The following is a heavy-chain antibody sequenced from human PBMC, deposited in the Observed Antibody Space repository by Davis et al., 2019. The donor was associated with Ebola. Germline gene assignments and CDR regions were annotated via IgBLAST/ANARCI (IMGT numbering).Heavy chain of an antibody. CDR3: AKGGYQLLLCWFDP. V-gene: IGHV3-30-3*01. D-gene: IGHD2-2*01. CDR1: GFTFSSYA. J-gene: IGHJ5*02. Sequence: GGSLRLSCAASGFTFSSYAMHWVRQAPGKGLEWVAVISYDGSNKYYADSVKGRFTISSDNAKNSLYLQMNSLRAEDTALYYCAKGGYQLLLCWFDPWGQGTLVTVSS. CDR2: ISYDGSNK.